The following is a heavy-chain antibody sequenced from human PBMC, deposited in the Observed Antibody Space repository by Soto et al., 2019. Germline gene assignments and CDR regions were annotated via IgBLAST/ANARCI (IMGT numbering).Heavy chain of an antibody. J-gene: IGHJ4*02. Sequence: GGSLRLSCAASGFTFSSYWMSWVRQAPGKGLEWVANIKEDGSDKYYVDSVKGRFTISRDNAKNSLYLQMNSLRAGDTVVYYCVSDPLRYCNGNSCYFCFDFWGQGTLVTVSS. CDR1: GFTFSSYW. CDR2: IKEDGSDK. V-gene: IGHV3-7*01. D-gene: IGHD2-15*01. CDR3: VSDPLRYCNGNSCYFCFDF.